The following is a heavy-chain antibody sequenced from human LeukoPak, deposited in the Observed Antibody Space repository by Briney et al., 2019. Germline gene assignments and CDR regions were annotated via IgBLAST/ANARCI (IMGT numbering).Heavy chain of an antibody. CDR2: INPSGGST. CDR1: GYTFTSYY. D-gene: IGHD4-23*01. CDR3: AREGRKDGGENDSSLDY. Sequence: GALVKVSCKASGYTFTSYYMQWVRQAPGQGLAWMGIINPSGGSTSYAQKFQGRVTMTRDTSTSTVYMDLSSLRSEDTAVYYCAREGRKDGGENDSSLDYWGQGTLVTVSS. J-gene: IGHJ4*02. V-gene: IGHV1-46*01.